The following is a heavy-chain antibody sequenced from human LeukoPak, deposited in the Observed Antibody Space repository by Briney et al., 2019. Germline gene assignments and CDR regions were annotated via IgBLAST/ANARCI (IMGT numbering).Heavy chain of an antibody. CDR2: NNYSRCT. Sequence: PSETLSLTCTVLGVSISSYYWSWLRQPPGQGLEGIGYNNYSRCTNYNPSLKSRVTISADASKIQFSLKLSSVTAADTTVYYCARDLGSRYSNWFDPWGQGTLVTVSS. D-gene: IGHD3-16*01. CDR1: GVSISSYY. V-gene: IGHV4-59*01. CDR3: ARDLGSRYSNWFDP. J-gene: IGHJ5*02.